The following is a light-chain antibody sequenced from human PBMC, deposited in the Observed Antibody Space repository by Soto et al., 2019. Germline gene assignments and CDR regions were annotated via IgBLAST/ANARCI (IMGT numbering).Light chain of an antibody. CDR2: GAS. CDR3: QQYNSWPYT. J-gene: IGKJ2*01. Sequence: EIVMTQSPATLSVSPGERATLSCRARQSVSSNLGWYQQKPGQSPRLLIYGASTRATGIPARFTGSGSGTDFTLTISSLQSEDFAVYYCQQYNSWPYTFGQGTKLEIK. CDR1: QSVSSN. V-gene: IGKV3-15*01.